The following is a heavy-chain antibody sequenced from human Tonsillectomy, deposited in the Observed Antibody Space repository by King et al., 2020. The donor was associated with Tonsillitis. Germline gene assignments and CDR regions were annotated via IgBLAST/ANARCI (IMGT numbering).Heavy chain of an antibody. D-gene: IGHD3-22*01. CDR1: DGSISSGGYY. CDR3: ARLSYYDRRGYYHYYFDY. CDR2: IFQSGST. V-gene: IGHV4-31*03. Sequence: QVQLQESGPGLVKPSQTLSLTCTVSDGSISSGGYYWSWIRQHPGKGQEWLGNIFQSGSTYYNPPLKSRIMISVDTSKNQFPLTLSSVTAADTAVYYCARLSYYDRRGYYHYYFDYWGQGTLVSVSS. J-gene: IGHJ4*02.